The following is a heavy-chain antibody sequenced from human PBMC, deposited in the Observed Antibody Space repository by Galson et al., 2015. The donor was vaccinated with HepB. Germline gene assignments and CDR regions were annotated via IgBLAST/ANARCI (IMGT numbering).Heavy chain of an antibody. D-gene: IGHD6-19*01. CDR3: ARDPSRVAGIEVPSTAGVYFDS. V-gene: IGHV3-48*01. J-gene: IGHJ4*02. CDR1: GFTLSPYS. Sequence: SLRLSCAASGFTLSPYSMNWVRQAPGKGLEWVSYISGSSSFIYYADSVKGRFTISRDNAKNSLFLQMNSLRAEDTAVYYCARDPSRVAGIEVPSTAGVYFDSWGQGTLVTVSS. CDR2: ISGSSSFI.